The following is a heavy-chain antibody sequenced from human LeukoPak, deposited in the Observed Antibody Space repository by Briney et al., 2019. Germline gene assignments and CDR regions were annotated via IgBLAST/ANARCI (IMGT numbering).Heavy chain of an antibody. J-gene: IGHJ4*02. CDR3: ARDRGYSGSYYAY. V-gene: IGHV1-69*04. CDR2: TIPILGIA. Sequence: ASLKVSCKASGGTLSSYAIRCVRQAPGQRLEWMGSTIPILGIANYTQKFQCRVTITAEKTTSPAYMELSSLRSEDTAVYCCARDRGYSGSYYAYWGQGTLVTVSS. CDR1: GGTLSSYA. D-gene: IGHD1-26*01.